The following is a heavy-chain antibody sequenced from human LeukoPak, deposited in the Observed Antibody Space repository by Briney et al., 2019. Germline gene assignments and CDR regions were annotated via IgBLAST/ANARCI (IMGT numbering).Heavy chain of an antibody. CDR2: AFYSGDT. Sequence: SETLSLTCTVSGGSIIGSTCYWGWIRQPPGKGLEGIGSAFYSGDTYYKSSLKSRVTISVDTSKNQFSLKLGSVTAADTAVYYCGRLRGAMTTVTSNFDSWGQGTLVTVSS. J-gene: IGHJ4*02. D-gene: IGHD4-11*01. CDR3: GRLRGAMTTVTSNFDS. V-gene: IGHV4-39*01. CDR1: GGSIIGSTCY.